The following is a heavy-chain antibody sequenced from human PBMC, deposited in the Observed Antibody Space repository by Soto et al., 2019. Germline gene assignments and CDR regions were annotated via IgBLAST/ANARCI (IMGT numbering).Heavy chain of an antibody. CDR2: IYPGDSDT. Sequence: GESLKISCKGSGYSITSYWIGWVRQMPGKGLEWMGIIYPGDSDTRYSPSFQGQVTISADKSISTAYLQWSSLKASDTAMYYCARHGRGGSQEPGDYYYYGMDVWGQGTTVTVSS. CDR3: ARHGRGGSQEPGDYYYYGMDV. CDR1: GYSITSYW. D-gene: IGHD3-16*01. V-gene: IGHV5-51*01. J-gene: IGHJ6*02.